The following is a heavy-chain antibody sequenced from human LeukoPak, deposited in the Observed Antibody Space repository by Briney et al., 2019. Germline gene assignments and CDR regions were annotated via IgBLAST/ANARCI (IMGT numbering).Heavy chain of an antibody. J-gene: IGHJ4*02. CDR1: GDSMSNYY. CDR2: IYYSGST. V-gene: IGHV4-59*01. D-gene: IGHD5-18*01. Sequence: PSETLSLTCTVSGDSMSNYYWSWIRQRPGKGLECIGYIYYSGSTNYHPSLKSRVTISVDTSKNHFSLKLSSVTAADTAVYYCARGPGGYSYGYYFDYWGQGTLVTVSS. CDR3: ARGPGGYSYGYYFDY.